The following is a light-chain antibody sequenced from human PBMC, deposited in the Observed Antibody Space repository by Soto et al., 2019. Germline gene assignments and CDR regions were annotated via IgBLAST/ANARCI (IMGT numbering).Light chain of an antibody. V-gene: IGKV3-20*01. CDR1: QSVTSNY. CDR3: QQYGNSPTT. J-gene: IGKJ1*01. Sequence: TELTQTPATLSLSPRENATLSCRPSQSVTSNYITRYQQKPRQNPRLLIFGASIKATGLPDRFSGSGSGTDFTLTISRLEPEDSAVYHCQQYGNSPTTFGQGTKVDIK. CDR2: GAS.